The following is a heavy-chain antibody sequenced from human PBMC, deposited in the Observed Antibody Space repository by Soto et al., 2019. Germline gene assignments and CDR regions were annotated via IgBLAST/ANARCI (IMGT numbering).Heavy chain of an antibody. D-gene: IGHD2-15*01. V-gene: IGHV3-33*01. J-gene: IGHJ4*02. CDR1: GFIFNNYG. CDR2: IWYDGSKK. Sequence: PCGSLRLSCTTSGFIFNNYGMHWVRQAPGKGLEWVAAIWYDGSKKYYVDSVKGRFTISRDTSKKMVYLQMNSLRVEDTAVYYCERDYCSTSRCFDYWGQGTTVTLSA. CDR3: ERDYCSTSRCFDY.